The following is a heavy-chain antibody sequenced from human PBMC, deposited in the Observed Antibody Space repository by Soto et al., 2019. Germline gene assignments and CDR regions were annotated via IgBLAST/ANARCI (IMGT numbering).Heavy chain of an antibody. Sequence: GGSLRLSCEASGFTFSTYAMHWVRQTPGKGLGWLAVISHDGDKEHISDSVKGRFAISRDNSKNTLYLQISSLKDEDTAVYQCVASALSFDFWGQGTPVTVSS. V-gene: IGHV3-30*09. CDR3: VASALSFDF. J-gene: IGHJ4*02. CDR2: ISHDGDKE. D-gene: IGHD3-16*02. CDR1: GFTFSTYA.